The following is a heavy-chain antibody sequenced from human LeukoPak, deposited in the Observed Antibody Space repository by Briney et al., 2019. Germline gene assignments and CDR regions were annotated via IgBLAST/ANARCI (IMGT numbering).Heavy chain of an antibody. J-gene: IGHJ4*02. Sequence: GASVKVSCKASGGTFRSYAISWVRQAPGQGLEWLGGIIPIFGTANYAQKFQGRVTITTDESTSTAYMELSSLRSEDTAAYYCARDSSGYREPPYYFDYWGQGTLVTVSS. V-gene: IGHV1-69*05. CDR2: IIPIFGTA. CDR1: GGTFRSYA. D-gene: IGHD3-22*01. CDR3: ARDSSGYREPPYYFDY.